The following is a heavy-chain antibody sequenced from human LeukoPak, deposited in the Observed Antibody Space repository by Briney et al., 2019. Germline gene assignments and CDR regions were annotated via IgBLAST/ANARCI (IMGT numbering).Heavy chain of an antibody. J-gene: IGHJ4*02. CDR3: ARGXYVXTGFDY. CDR1: GGSFSGYY. D-gene: IGHD3-16*01. CDR2: INHSGST. Sequence: SETLSLTCAVYGGSFSGYYWSWIRQPPGKGLEWIGEINHSGSTNYNPSLKSRVTISVDTSKNQFSLKLSSVTAADTAVYYCARGXYVXTGFDYWGQGTLVTVSS. V-gene: IGHV4-34*01.